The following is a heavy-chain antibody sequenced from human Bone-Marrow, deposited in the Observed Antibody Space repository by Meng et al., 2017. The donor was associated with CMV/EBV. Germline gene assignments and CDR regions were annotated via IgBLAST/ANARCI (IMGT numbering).Heavy chain of an antibody. CDR2: ISSSSSYI. CDR1: GFTFSSYS. Sequence: GALKISCAASGFTFSSYSMNWVRQAPGKGLEWVSSISSSSSYIYYADSVKGRFTISRDNAKNSLYLQMNSLRAEDTAVYYCARVGLRQLVLSHFDYWGQGTLVTVSS. CDR3: ARVGLRQLVLSHFDY. D-gene: IGHD6-6*01. J-gene: IGHJ4*02. V-gene: IGHV3-21*01.